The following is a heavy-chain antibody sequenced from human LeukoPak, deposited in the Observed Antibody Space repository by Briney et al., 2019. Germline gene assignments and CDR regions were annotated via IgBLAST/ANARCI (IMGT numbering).Heavy chain of an antibody. CDR3: ARAHPGDYGDFQFDY. CDR1: GFTFSSYG. J-gene: IGHJ4*02. V-gene: IGHV3-23*01. Sequence: GGTLRLSCAASGFTFSSYGMSWVRRAPGKGLEWVSAISGSGGSTYYADSVKGRFTISRDNSKNTLYLQMNSLRAEDTAVYYCARAHPGDYGDFQFDYWGQGTLVTVSS. CDR2: ISGSGGST. D-gene: IGHD4-17*01.